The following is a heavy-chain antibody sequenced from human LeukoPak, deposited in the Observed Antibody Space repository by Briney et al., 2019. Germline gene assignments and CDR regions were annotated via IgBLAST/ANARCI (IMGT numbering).Heavy chain of an antibody. V-gene: IGHV4-61*02. J-gene: IGHJ5*02. CDR2: IYTSGST. CDR1: GGSISSGSYY. D-gene: IGHD6-13*01. Sequence: PSETLSLTCTVSGGSISSGSYYWSWIRQPAGKGLDWIGRIYTSGSTNYNPSLKSRVTISVDTSKNQFSLKLSSVTAADAAVYYCARDGESYSSSWYYNWLDPWGQGTLVTVSS. CDR3: ARDGESYSSSWYYNWLDP.